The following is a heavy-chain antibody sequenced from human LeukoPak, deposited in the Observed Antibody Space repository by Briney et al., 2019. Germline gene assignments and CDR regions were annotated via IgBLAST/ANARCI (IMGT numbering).Heavy chain of an antibody. V-gene: IGHV1-46*01. Sequence: ASVKVSCKASGYTFSSYYMHWVRQAPGQGLEWMGIINPSGGSTTYAQKFQGRVTMTRDTSTSILYMELSGLRSEDTAVYYCARAEDSSGYSLDYWGQGTLVTVSS. CDR3: ARAEDSSGYSLDY. CDR1: GYTFSSYY. CDR2: INPSGGST. J-gene: IGHJ4*02. D-gene: IGHD3-22*01.